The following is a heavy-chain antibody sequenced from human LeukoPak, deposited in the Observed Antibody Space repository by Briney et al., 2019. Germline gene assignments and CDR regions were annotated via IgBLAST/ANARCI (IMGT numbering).Heavy chain of an antibody. CDR1: GFTVSSNY. J-gene: IGHJ3*02. CDR2: IYSGGST. CDR3: ARFQTSYYDSSGYYSSAFDI. D-gene: IGHD3-22*01. V-gene: IGHV3-66*01. Sequence: GGSLRLSCAASGFTVSSNYMSWVRRAPGKGLEWVSVIYSGGSTYYADSVKGRFTISRDNSKNTLYLQMNSLRAEDTAVYYCARFQTSYYDSSGYYSSAFDIWGQGTMVTVSS.